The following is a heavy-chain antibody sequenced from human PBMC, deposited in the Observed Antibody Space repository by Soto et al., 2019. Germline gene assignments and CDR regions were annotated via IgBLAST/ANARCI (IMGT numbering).Heavy chain of an antibody. CDR1: GGSISSGDYY. J-gene: IGHJ5*02. V-gene: IGHV4-30-4*01. CDR2: IYYSGST. CDR3: ARDGHSGYDYGWFDP. Sequence: SETLSLTCTVSGGSISSGDYYWSWIRQPPGKGLEWIGYIYYSGSTYYNPSLKSRVTISVDTPKNQFSLKLSSVTAADTAVYYCARDGHSGYDYGWFDPWGQGTLVTVSS. D-gene: IGHD5-12*01.